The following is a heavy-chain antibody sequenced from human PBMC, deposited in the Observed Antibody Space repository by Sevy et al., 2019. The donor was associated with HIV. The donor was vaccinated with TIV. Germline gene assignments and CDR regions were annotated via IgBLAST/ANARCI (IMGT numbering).Heavy chain of an antibody. D-gene: IGHD2-2*01. CDR1: GFTFSNYG. V-gene: IGHV3-33*01. J-gene: IGHJ5*02. CDR3: ARVGGCSSTSCFAYWFDP. CDR2: IWSDGNKK. Sequence: GGSLRLSCAASGFTFSNYGIHWVRQPPGKGLEWVAVIWSDGNKKYYADSVKGRFTISRDNAKNSLYLQMNSLRAEDTAVYYCARVGGCSSTSCFAYWFDPWGQGTLVTVSS.